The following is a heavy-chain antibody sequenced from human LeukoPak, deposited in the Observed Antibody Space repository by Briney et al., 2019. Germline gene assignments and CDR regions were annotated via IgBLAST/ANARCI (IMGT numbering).Heavy chain of an antibody. CDR3: PKGPTTPAS. D-gene: IGHD4-17*01. CDR2: VTTSGYNT. CDR1: GFTFTNYG. J-gene: IGHJ4*02. V-gene: IGHV3-23*01. Sequence: GGSLRPSCAASGFTFTNYGMTWVRQAPGKGLEWVSGVTTSGYNTYYADSVKGRFTISRDHTKSTLFLQMNSLRAEDTALYYCPKGPTTPASWGQGTLVTVSS.